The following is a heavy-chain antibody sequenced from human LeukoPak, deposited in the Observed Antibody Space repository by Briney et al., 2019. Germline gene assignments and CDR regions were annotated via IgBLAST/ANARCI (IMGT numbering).Heavy chain of an antibody. CDR1: GYTLTELS. V-gene: IGHV1-24*01. CDR2: FDPEDGET. CDR3: ARGGSLDY. D-gene: IGHD6-13*01. J-gene: IGHJ4*02. Sequence: GASVKVSCKVSGYTLTELSMHWVRQAPGKGLEWMGGFDPEDGETIYAQKFQGRVTITRDTSATTAYMELSSLRSEDTAVYYCARGGSLDYWGQGTLVTVSS.